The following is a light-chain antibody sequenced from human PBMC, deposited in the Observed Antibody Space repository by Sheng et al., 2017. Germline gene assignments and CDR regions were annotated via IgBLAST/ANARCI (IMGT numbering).Light chain of an antibody. V-gene: IGLV3-21*03. CDR2: DDS. CDR3: QVWDSSSDHHVV. CDR1: NIGRHS. J-gene: IGLJ2*01. Sequence: SYVVTQPPSVSAAPGKTARITCGGNNIGRHSVHWYQQRPGQAPVLVVYDDSVRPSGIPERFSGSNSGNTATLTISRVEAGDEADYYCQVWDSSSDHHVVFGGRTNLTVL.